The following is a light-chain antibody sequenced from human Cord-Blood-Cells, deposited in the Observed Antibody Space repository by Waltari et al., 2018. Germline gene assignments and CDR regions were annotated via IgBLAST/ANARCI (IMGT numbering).Light chain of an antibody. Sequence: QSALTQPASVSGSPGQSITISCTGTSSDVGSYNLVSCYQQHPGKAPKLIIYEGSTRPSGVSNRFSGSKSGNTASLTISGLQAEDEADYYCCSYAGSSTPYVFGTGTKVTVL. CDR1: SSDVGSYNL. J-gene: IGLJ1*01. CDR3: CSYAGSSTPYV. CDR2: EGS. V-gene: IGLV2-23*01.